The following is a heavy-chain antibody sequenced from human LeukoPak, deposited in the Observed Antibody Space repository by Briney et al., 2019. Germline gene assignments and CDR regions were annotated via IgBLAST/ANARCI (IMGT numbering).Heavy chain of an antibody. V-gene: IGHV4-59*01. Sequence: PSETLSLTCTVSGGSISIYYWSWIRQPPGKGLEWIGHIYNSGSTNYSPSLKSRVTISVDTSKNQFSLKLSSVTAADTAVYYCARFKRAGGWSYFDYWGQGTLVTVS. J-gene: IGHJ4*02. D-gene: IGHD6-19*01. CDR1: GGSISIYY. CDR3: ARFKRAGGWSYFDY. CDR2: IYNSGST.